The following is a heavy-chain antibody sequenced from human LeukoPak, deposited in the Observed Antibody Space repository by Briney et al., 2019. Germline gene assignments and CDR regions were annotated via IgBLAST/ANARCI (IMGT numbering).Heavy chain of an antibody. CDR2: ISGSGVST. CDR3: AKGGLRRDYYYGMDV. J-gene: IGHJ6*02. Sequence: PGGSLRLSCAASEFTFSSYAMSWVRQAPGKGLEWVSGISGSGVSTYYVDSVQGRFTTSRDSSKNTLYLQMNSLRVEDTAVYYCAKGGLRRDYYYGMDVWGQGTTVTVSS. CDR1: EFTFSSYA. V-gene: IGHV3-23*01.